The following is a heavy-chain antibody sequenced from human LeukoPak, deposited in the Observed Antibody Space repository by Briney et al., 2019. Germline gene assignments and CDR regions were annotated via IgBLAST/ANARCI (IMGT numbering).Heavy chain of an antibody. J-gene: IGHJ4*02. Sequence: GGSLRLSCAASGFTFSSNYMSWGRQAPGKGLEWVSVIYSGGSTYYADSVKGRFTISRDNSKNTLYLQMNSLRAEDTAVYYCARMYYYDSSFDYWGQGTLVTVSS. V-gene: IGHV3-53*01. CDR2: IYSGGST. CDR3: ARMYYYDSSFDY. D-gene: IGHD3-22*01. CDR1: GFTFSSNY.